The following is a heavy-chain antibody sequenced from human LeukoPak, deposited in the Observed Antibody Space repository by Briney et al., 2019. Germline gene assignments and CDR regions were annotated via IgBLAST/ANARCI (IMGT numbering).Heavy chain of an antibody. CDR2: INHSRST. V-gene: IGHV4-34*01. D-gene: IGHD6-13*01. CDR1: GGSFSGYY. J-gene: IGHJ4*02. Sequence: SETLSLTCAVYGGSFSGYYWSWIRQPPGKGLEWIGEINHSRSTNYNPSLKSRVTISVDTSKNQFSLKLSSVTAADTAVYYCARGLRYSSSWPRRSIYYFDYWGQGTLVTVSS. CDR3: ARGLRYSSSWPRRSIYYFDY.